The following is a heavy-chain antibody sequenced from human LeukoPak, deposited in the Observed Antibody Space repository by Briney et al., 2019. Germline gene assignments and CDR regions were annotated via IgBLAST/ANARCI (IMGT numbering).Heavy chain of an antibody. CDR3: ARGRYYDFWSGYGHRFDP. CDR1: GGSISSSSYY. J-gene: IGHJ5*02. V-gene: IGHV4-39*07. CDR2: IYYSGST. Sequence: PSETLSLTCTVSGGSISSSSYYWGWIRQPPGKGLEWIGSIYYSGSTYYNPSLKSRVTISVDTSKNQFSLKLSSVTAADTAVYYCARGRYYDFWSGYGHRFDPWGQGTLVTVSS. D-gene: IGHD3-3*01.